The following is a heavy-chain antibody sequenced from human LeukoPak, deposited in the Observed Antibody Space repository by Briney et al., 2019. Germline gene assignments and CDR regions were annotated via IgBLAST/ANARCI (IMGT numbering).Heavy chain of an antibody. CDR3: ARQYYYGSVSWFDP. CDR2: IYTSGST. V-gene: IGHV4-4*07. D-gene: IGHD3-10*01. CDR1: GGSISSYY. Sequence: KTSETLSLTCTVSGGSISSYYWSWIRQPAGKGLEWIGRIYTSGSTNYNPSLKSRVTMSVDTSKNQFSLKLSSVTAADTAVYYCARQYYYGSVSWFDPWGQGTLVTVSS. J-gene: IGHJ5*02.